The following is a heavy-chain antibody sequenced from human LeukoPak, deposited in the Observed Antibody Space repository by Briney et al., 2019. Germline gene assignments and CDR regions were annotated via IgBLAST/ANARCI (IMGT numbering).Heavy chain of an antibody. J-gene: IGHJ4*02. CDR2: IKPNSGVT. D-gene: IGHD3-9*01. V-gene: IGHV1-2*02. Sequence: ASVKVSCKTSGYTFSTYFMHWVRQAPGQGLEWMGYIKPNSGVTNYAQKFRGRVTMTWDTSISTAYIELSGLTSDDTAVYYCARVDRYYDILTGFAHAYFDYWGQGTLVTVSS. CDR3: ARVDRYYDILTGFAHAYFDY. CDR1: GYTFSTYF.